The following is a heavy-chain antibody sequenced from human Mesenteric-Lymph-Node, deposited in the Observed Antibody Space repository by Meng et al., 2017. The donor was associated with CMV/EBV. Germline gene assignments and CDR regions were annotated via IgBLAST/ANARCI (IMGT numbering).Heavy chain of an antibody. J-gene: IGHJ5*02. D-gene: IGHD1-26*01. V-gene: IGHV3-30*04. CDR2: ISYDGTIK. CDR3: ARGGSGELLRWFDP. Sequence: GESLKISCATSGFTFGSYAMHWVRQAPGKGLEWVAVISYDGTIKYYADSVKGRFTISRDSSKNTLYLQMNSLRAEDTAVYYCARGGSGELLRWFDPWGQGTLVTVSS. CDR1: GFTFGSYA.